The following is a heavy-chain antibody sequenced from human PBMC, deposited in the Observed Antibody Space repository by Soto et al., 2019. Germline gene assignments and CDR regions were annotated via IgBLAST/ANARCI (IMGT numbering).Heavy chain of an antibody. V-gene: IGHV4-31*03. J-gene: IGHJ4*02. CDR3: ARLVPDIMVRGVIIFDY. CDR2: IYYSGST. Sequence: QVQLQESGPGLVKPSQTLSLTCTVSGGSISSGGYYWSWIRQHPGKGLEWIGYIYYSGSTYYNPSLKSRVTISVDTSKNQCSLKLSSVTAADTAVYYCARLVPDIMVRGVIIFDYWGQGTLVTVSS. CDR1: GGSISSGGYY. D-gene: IGHD3-10*01.